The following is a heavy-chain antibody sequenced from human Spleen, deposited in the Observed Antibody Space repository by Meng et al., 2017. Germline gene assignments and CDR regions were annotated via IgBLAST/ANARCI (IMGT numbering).Heavy chain of an antibody. CDR3: ARRSWSYDWFDY. J-gene: IGHJ4*02. D-gene: IGHD1-26*01. CDR2: FYPGDSDA. CDR1: GYSFTTYW. Sequence: GESLKISCKGSGYSFTTYWIGWVRQMPGKGLEWMGIFYPGDSDARYSPSFQGQVTISADKSISTAYLQWSSLKASDTAIYYCARRSWSYDWFDYWGQGTLVTVSS. V-gene: IGHV5-51*01.